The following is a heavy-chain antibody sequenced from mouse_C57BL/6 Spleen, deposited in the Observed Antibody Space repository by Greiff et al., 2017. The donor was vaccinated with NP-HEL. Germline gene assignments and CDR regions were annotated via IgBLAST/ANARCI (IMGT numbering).Heavy chain of an antibody. J-gene: IGHJ3*01. CDR1: GYTFTDYE. D-gene: IGHD1-1*01. V-gene: IGHV1-15*01. CDR2: IDPETGGT. CDR3: TRFGHYGSSYGFAY. Sequence: VQLQQSGAELVRPGASVTLSCKASGYTFTDYEMHWVKQTPVHGLEWIGAIDPETGGTAYTQKFKGKAILTADKSSSTAYMGLRSLTSEDSAVYYCTRFGHYGSSYGFAYWGQGTLVTVSA.